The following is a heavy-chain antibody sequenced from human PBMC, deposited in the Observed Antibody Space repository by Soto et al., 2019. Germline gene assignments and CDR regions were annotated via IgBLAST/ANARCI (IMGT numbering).Heavy chain of an antibody. V-gene: IGHV4-30-2*01. J-gene: IGHJ5*02. CDR3: GRVPDR. CDR1: GCSISSGGYS. Sequence: SETLSLTCAVSGCSISSGGYSWSWIRQPPGKGLEWIGYIYHSGSTYYNPSLKSRVTISVDRSKNQFSLKLSSVTAADTAVYYCGRVPDRWGQGTLVTVSS. D-gene: IGHD2-2*01. CDR2: IYHSGST.